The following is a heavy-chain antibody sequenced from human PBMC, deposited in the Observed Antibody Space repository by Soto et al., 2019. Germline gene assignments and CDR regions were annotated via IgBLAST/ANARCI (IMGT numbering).Heavy chain of an antibody. D-gene: IGHD3-22*01. V-gene: IGHV3-23*01. CDR2: ISSSGGST. CDR3: AKCSDDSSGYYQGY. CDR1: GFTFSSYA. Sequence: EVQLLESGGGLLQPGGSLRLSCAASGFTFSSYAMIWVRQAPGKGLEWVSAISSSGGSTYYEDYVKGRFTISRDNSKNTLYLQMNSLRAEDTAVYYCAKCSDDSSGYYQGYWGQGTLVTVSS. J-gene: IGHJ4*02.